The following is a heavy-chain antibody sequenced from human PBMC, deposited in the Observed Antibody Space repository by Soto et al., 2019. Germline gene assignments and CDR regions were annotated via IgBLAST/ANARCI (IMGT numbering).Heavy chain of an antibody. CDR1: GYIFINYY. Sequence: QVQLVQSGAEVKKPGASVKISCKTSGYIFINYYIHWVRQAPGQGLEWVALFNPMSGSTNYAQKLQGRVIVTSDTSTSTVYMELSSLISEDTAVYYWARDLAAADYWGQGTLVTVSS. J-gene: IGHJ4*02. CDR2: FNPMSGST. D-gene: IGHD6-13*01. CDR3: ARDLAAADY. V-gene: IGHV1-46*04.